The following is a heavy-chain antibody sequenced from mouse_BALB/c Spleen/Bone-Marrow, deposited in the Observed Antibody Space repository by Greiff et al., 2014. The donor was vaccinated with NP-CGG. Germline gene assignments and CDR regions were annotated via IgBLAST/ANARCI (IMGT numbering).Heavy chain of an antibody. CDR1: GYAFSSYW. CDR2: IYPGDGDT. Sequence: QVQLQQPGAELVRPGSSVKISCKASGYAFSSYWMNWVKQRPGQGLEWIGQIYPGDGDTNYNGNFKDKATLTTDKSSNTAYMQLSSLTSEDSAVYFCARGGRLTGYYFDYWGQGTTLTVSS. CDR3: ARGGRLTGYYFDY. V-gene: IGHV1-80*01. J-gene: IGHJ2*01. D-gene: IGHD4-1*01.